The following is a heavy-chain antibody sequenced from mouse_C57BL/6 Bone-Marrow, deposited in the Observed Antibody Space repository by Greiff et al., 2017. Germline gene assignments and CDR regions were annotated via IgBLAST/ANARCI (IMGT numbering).Heavy chain of an antibody. CDR3: ARRGRGAWFAY. J-gene: IGHJ3*01. CDR2: ISSGGSYT. Sequence: EVKLVESGGDLVKPGGSLQLSCAASGFTFSSYGMSWVRQTPDKRLAWVATISSGGSYTYYPDSVKGRFTISRDNAKNTLYLQMSSLKSEDTAMYYCARRGRGAWFAYWGQGTLVTVSA. CDR1: GFTFSSYG. V-gene: IGHV5-6*02.